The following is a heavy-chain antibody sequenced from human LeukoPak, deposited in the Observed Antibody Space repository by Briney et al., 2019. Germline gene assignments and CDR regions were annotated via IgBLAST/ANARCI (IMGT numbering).Heavy chain of an antibody. Sequence: SETLSLTCTVSGGSVSSGSYCWSWIRQPPGKGLEWIGYIYYSGSTNYNPSLKSRVTISVDTSKNQFSLKLSSVTAADTAVYYCARGYYGANTHDFWGQGTLVTVSS. V-gene: IGHV4-61*01. CDR2: IYYSGST. D-gene: IGHD4-23*01. CDR3: ARGYYGANTHDF. J-gene: IGHJ4*02. CDR1: GGSVSSGSYC.